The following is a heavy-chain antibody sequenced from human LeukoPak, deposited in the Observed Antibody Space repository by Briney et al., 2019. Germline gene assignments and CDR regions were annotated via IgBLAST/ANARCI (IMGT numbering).Heavy chain of an antibody. J-gene: IGHJ4*02. CDR1: GFTFSSYS. CDR2: ISSSSSTI. Sequence: PGGSLRLSCAASGFTFSSYSMNWVRQAPGKGLEWVSYISSSSSTIYYADSVKGRFTFSRDNAKNSLYLQMNSLRAEDTAVYYCAREGDSNSADYWGQGTLVTVSS. V-gene: IGHV3-48*01. CDR3: AREGDSNSADY. D-gene: IGHD4-11*01.